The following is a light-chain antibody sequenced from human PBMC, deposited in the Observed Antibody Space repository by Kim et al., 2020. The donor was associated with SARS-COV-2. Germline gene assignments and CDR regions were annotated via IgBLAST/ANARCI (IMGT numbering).Light chain of an antibody. CDR2: GAS. CDR3: QQYNKWPLT. V-gene: IGKV3-15*01. J-gene: IGKJ4*01. Sequence: SPGERATRCCGASQGSSSNLAWYQQKPGQAPRLLIYGASGRATGIPARFSGSGSGTEFTLTISSLQSEDFAVYYCQQYNKWPLTFGGGTKVDIK. CDR1: QGSSSN.